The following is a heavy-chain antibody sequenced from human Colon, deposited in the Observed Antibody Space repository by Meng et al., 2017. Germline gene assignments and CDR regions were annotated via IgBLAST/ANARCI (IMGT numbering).Heavy chain of an antibody. V-gene: IGHV1-2*02. Sequence: ASVKVSCKASGYTFTGYYMHWVRQAPGQGLEWMGWINPNSGGTNYAQKFQGRVTMTRDTSISTAYMELSRLRSDDTAVYYCARDSSGWTPFDYWGQGMLVTVSS. D-gene: IGHD6-19*01. CDR1: GYTFTGYY. J-gene: IGHJ4*02. CDR2: INPNSGGT. CDR3: ARDSSGWTPFDY.